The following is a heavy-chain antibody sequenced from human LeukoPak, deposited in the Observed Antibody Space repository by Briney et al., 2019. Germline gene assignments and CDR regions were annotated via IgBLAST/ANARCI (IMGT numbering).Heavy chain of an antibody. Sequence: ASVKVSCKASGYTFSTYYLHWLRQAPGQGLEWMGWISAYNGNTNYAQKLQGRVTMTTDTSTSTAYMELRSLRSDDTAVYYCARDHSGYDFWSGYSGGWFDPWGQGTLVTVSS. CDR2: ISAYNGNT. CDR3: ARDHSGYDFWSGYSGGWFDP. D-gene: IGHD3-3*01. V-gene: IGHV1-18*04. CDR1: GYTFSTYY. J-gene: IGHJ5*02.